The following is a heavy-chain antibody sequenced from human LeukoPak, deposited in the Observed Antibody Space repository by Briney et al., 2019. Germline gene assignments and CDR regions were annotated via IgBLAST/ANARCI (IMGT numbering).Heavy chain of an antibody. J-gene: IGHJ5*02. V-gene: IGHV4-59*01. CDR3: ARGSSWYKGNWFDP. CDR1: GGSISSYY. CDR2: IYYSGST. Sequence: SETLSLTSTVSGGSISSYYWSWIRQPPGKGLEWIGYIYYSGSTNYNPSLKSRVTISVDTSKNQFSLKLSSVTAADTAVYYCARGSSWYKGNWFDPWGQGTLVTVSS. D-gene: IGHD6-13*01.